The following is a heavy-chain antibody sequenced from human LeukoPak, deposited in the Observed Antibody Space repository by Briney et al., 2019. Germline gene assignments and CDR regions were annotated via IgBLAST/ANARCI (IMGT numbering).Heavy chain of an antibody. CDR2: INHSGST. D-gene: IGHD6-6*01. CDR1: GGSFGGYY. V-gene: IGHV4-34*01. CDR3: ARDEYSSSPKPPI. Sequence: PSETLSLTCAVYGGSFGGYYWSWIRQPPGKGLEWIGEINHSGSTNYNPSLKSRVTISVDTSKNQFSLKLSSVTAADTAVYYCARDEYSSSPKPPIWGQGTMVTVSS. J-gene: IGHJ3*02.